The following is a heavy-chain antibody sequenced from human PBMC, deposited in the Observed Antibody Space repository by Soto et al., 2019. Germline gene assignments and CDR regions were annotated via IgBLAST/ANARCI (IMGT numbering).Heavy chain of an antibody. J-gene: IGHJ6*02. D-gene: IGHD2-15*01. V-gene: IGHV3-23*01. CDR3: ASCSGGSCRGYGMDV. CDR1: GFTFSSDA. CDR2: ISGSGGST. Sequence: GGSLRLSCAASGFTFSSDAMSWDRQAPGKGLEWVSAISGSGGSTYYADSVKGRFTISRDNAKNSLYLQMNSLRAEDTAVYYCASCSGGSCRGYGMDVWGQGTTVTVS.